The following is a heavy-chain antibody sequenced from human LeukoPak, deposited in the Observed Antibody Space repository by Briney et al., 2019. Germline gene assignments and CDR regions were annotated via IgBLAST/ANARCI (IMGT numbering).Heavy chain of an antibody. Sequence: GGSLRLSCAASGFTFSDYYMSWIRQAPGKGLERVSSISSSSSYIYYADSVKGRFTISRDNAKNSLYLQMNSLRAEDTAVYYCARDRPHSSSWFPSVYYYGMDVWGKGTTVTVSS. V-gene: IGHV3-11*06. CDR3: ARDRPHSSSWFPSVYYYGMDV. CDR2: ISSSSSYI. D-gene: IGHD6-13*01. CDR1: GFTFSDYY. J-gene: IGHJ6*04.